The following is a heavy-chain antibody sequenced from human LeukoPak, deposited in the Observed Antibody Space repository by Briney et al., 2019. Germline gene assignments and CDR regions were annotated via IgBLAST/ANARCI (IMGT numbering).Heavy chain of an antibody. CDR3: ARDSDGSGHYSQADF. V-gene: IGHV3-33*01. CDR1: GFTFSSYG. Sequence: RTGGSLRLSCAASGFTFSSYGMQWVRQAPGKGLEWVAEIWHDGSKKYFADFVKGRFTISRDDSKNTMYLQMNSLRAEDTAVYYCARDSDGSGHYSQADFWGQRVLVTVSS. CDR2: IWHDGSKK. J-gene: IGHJ4*02. D-gene: IGHD3-22*01.